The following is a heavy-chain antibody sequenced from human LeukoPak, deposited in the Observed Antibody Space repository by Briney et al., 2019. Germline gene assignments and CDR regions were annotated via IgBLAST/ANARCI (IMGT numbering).Heavy chain of an antibody. CDR1: GYSFSNYD. J-gene: IGHJ3*02. D-gene: IGHD1-26*01. V-gene: IGHV1-8*03. CDR2: MNPNSGNT. CDR3: ARGTPQGGLDI. Sequence: GASVKVSCKASGYSFSNYDINWLRQATGQGLEWMGWMNPNSGNTGYAQNFQGRVTITTNTSISTAYLELSSLRSEDTAVFHCARGTPQGGLDIWGQGTMVTVSS.